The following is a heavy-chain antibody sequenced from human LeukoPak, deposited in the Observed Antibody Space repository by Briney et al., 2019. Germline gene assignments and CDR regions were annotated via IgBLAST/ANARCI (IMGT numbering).Heavy chain of an antibody. J-gene: IGHJ3*02. CDR3: ARATYYYGSSGYHDAFDI. Sequence: GGSLRLSCAASGFTFSSYWMHWVRQAPGKGLVWVSRINSDGSSTSYADSVKGRFTISRDNAKNTLYLQMNSLRAEDTAVYYCARATYYYGSSGYHDAFDIWGQGTMVTVSS. CDR1: GFTFSSYW. V-gene: IGHV3-74*01. D-gene: IGHD3-22*01. CDR2: INSDGSST.